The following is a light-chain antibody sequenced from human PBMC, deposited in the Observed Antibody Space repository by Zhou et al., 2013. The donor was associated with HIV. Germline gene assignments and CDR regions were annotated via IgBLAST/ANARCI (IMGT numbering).Light chain of an antibody. CDR1: QSVRNN. V-gene: IGKV3-20*01. CDR3: QQYGSLPLT. J-gene: IGKJ4*01. Sequence: EIIMTQSPATLSVSPGERATLSCRASQSVRNNLAWYQQKPGQGPRLLMYGASSRATGIPDRFSGSGSGTDFTLTISRLEPEDFAVYYCQQYGSLPLTFGGGTKVEIK. CDR2: GAS.